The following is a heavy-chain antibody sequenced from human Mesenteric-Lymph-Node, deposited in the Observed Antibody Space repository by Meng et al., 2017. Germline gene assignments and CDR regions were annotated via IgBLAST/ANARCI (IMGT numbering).Heavy chain of an antibody. J-gene: IGHJ4*02. CDR3: ARWINSGSYYVFDY. Sequence: GGSLRLSCAASGFTFSSYWMHWVRQAPGKGLVWVSRINSDGSSTSYADSVKGRFTISRDNAKTTLYLQMNSLRAEDTAVYYCARWINSGSYYVFDYWGQGTLVTVSS. D-gene: IGHD1-26*01. CDR2: INSDGSST. CDR1: GFTFSSYW. V-gene: IGHV3-74*01.